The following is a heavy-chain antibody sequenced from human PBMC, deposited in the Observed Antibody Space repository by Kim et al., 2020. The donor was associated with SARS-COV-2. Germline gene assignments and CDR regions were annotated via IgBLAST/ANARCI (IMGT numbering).Heavy chain of an antibody. Sequence: SETLSLTCTVSGDSISSYYWSWIRQPPGKGLEWIGYIYYSGSTNYNSSLKSRVTISLDTSKNQFSLKLRSVTAADTAVYYCARGTDSSGFDYWGQGTLVT. CDR1: GDSISSYY. CDR3: ARGTDSSGFDY. V-gene: IGHV4-59*13. J-gene: IGHJ4*02. CDR2: IYYSGST. D-gene: IGHD2-2*01.